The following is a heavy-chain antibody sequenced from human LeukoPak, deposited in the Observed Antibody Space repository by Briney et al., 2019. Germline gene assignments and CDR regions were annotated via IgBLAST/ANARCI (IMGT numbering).Heavy chain of an antibody. Sequence: GTSLRLSCVASGFPFDDYVIHWVRQAPGKGLEGVLAINWNNDHYAFADSVKGRFTISTNKTKNSLYLEMNSLRPDNSALYYCGKAATHSYYYIDVWGKGTTVIVSS. V-gene: IGHV3-9*01. CDR3: GKAATHSYYYIDV. CDR1: GFPFDDYV. CDR2: INWNNDHY. D-gene: IGHD2-15*01. J-gene: IGHJ6*03.